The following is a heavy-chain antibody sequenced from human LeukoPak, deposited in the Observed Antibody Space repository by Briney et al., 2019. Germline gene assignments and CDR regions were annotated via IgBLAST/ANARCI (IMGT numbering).Heavy chain of an antibody. CDR2: IYSGGSS. Sequence: PGGSLRLSCAASGLTVGFKFMSWVRQAPGKGLEWVSIIYSGGSSYYADSVKGRFTVSRDTSKNTLYLQMNSLRAEDTAVYYCATRPDGNDVPYFDYWGQRTLVTVSS. J-gene: IGHJ4*02. CDR3: ATRPDGNDVPYFDY. V-gene: IGHV3-66*01. D-gene: IGHD5-12*01. CDR1: GLTVGFKF.